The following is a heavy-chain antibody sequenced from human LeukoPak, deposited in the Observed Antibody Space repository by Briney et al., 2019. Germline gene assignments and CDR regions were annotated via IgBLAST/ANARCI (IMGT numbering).Heavy chain of an antibody. CDR2: IYSSGRT. CDR1: GFTVSSNY. Sequence: GGSLRLSCAASGFTVSSNYMSWVRQAPGKGLEWVSVIYSSGRTNYADSVKGRFTISRDNSKNTLYLQMNSLRAEDTAVYYCARDATAPVIYYMDVWGKGTTVTISS. D-gene: IGHD2/OR15-2a*01. J-gene: IGHJ6*03. CDR3: ARDATAPVIYYMDV. V-gene: IGHV3-53*01.